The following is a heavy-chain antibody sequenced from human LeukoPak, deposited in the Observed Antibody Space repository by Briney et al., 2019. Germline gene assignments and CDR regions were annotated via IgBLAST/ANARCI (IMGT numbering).Heavy chain of an antibody. D-gene: IGHD2-21*01. Sequence: SETLSLTCTVSGGSISSYYWSWIRQPPGKGLEWIGYIYYSGSTNYNPSLKSRVTISVHTSKNQFSLKLSSVTAADTAVYYCARDLYSYMDVWGKGTTVTISS. CDR2: IYYSGST. J-gene: IGHJ6*04. CDR3: ARDLYSYMDV. CDR1: GGSISSYY. V-gene: IGHV4-59*01.